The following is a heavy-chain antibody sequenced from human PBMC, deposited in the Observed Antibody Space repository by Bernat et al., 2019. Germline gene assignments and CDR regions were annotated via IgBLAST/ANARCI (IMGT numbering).Heavy chain of an antibody. CDR1: GYTFTSYE. CDR3: MREGAGARWVYLQH. V-gene: IGHV1-18*01. J-gene: IGHJ1*01. D-gene: IGHD6-25*01. CDR2: INTYTGDT. Sequence: QVQLVQSGAEVRKPGASVKVSCKASGYTFTSYEISWVRQAPGQGLEWMGRINTYTGDTKYEQRLQGRRTMTGGTSTPTAYMELRELISDDTAGYYSMREGAGARWVYLQHWGRGTLLSVSS.